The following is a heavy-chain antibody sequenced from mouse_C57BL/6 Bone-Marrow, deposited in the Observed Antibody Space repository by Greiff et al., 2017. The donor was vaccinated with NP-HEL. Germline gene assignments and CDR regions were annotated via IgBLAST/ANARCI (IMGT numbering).Heavy chain of an antibody. CDR3: ARGGHYSKRGFAY. V-gene: IGHV1-82*01. D-gene: IGHD2-5*01. CDR1: GYAFSSSW. CDR2: IYPGDGDT. Sequence: QVQLQQSGPELVKPGASVKISCKASGYAFSSSWMNWVKQRPGKGLEWIGRIYPGDGDTNYNGKFKGKATLTADKSSSTAYMQLSSLTSEDSAVYFCARGGHYSKRGFAYWGQGTLVTVSA. J-gene: IGHJ3*01.